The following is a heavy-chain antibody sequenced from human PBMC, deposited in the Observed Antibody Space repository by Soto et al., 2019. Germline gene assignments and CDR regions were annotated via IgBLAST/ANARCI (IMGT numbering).Heavy chain of an antibody. CDR3: ARGGIAGHWFDP. D-gene: IGHD6-13*01. V-gene: IGHV4-31*03. CDR2: IFHSGST. CDR1: NGYINTGGFY. Sequence: QVQLQESGPGLLKPSQTLSLTCNVSNGYINTGGFYWSWIRQHPGKGLEWIGYIFHSGSTLYNPSLNSRVTLAAATSKNQLSLNLWSVTVADTAVYYCARGGIAGHWFDPWGQGILVTVSS. J-gene: IGHJ5*02.